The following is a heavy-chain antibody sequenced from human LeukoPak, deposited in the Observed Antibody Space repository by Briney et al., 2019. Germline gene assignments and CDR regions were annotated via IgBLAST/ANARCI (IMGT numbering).Heavy chain of an antibody. V-gene: IGHV3-7*01. D-gene: IGHD2-15*01. CDR3: ARDVRLLALDY. CDR2: VKQDGSEK. CDR1: GFTFSSYW. Sequence: GGSLRLSCAASGFTFSSYWMSWVRQAPGKGREWVANVKQDGSEKYYVDSVKGRFTISRDNDKNSLYLQMNSLRAEDTAVYYCARDVRLLALDYWGQGTLVTVSS. J-gene: IGHJ4*02.